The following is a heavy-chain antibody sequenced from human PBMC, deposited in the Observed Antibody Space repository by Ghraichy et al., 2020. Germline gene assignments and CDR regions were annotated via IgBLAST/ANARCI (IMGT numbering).Heavy chain of an antibody. CDR2: FDPEDGET. D-gene: IGHD3-22*01. Sequence: ASVKVSCKVSGYTLTELSMHWVRQAPGKGLEWMGGFDPEDGETIYAQKFQGRVTMTEDTSIDTAYMELSSLRSEDTAVYYCATGHYYDSSGYFHDYWGQGTLVTVSS. J-gene: IGHJ4*02. CDR1: GYTLTELS. CDR3: ATGHYYDSSGYFHDY. V-gene: IGHV1-24*01.